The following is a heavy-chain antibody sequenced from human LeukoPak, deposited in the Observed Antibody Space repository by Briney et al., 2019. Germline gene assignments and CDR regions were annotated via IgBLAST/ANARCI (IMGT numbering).Heavy chain of an antibody. CDR2: ISGSSSYI. Sequence: GGSLRLSCAASGFTFSSYSMNWVRQAPGKGLEWVSSISGSSSYIYYADSMKGRFTISRDNAKNSLYLQMNSLRAEDTAVYYCARDGKWGDYYYYYGMDVWGQGTTVTVSS. CDR1: GFTFSSYS. D-gene: IGHD1-26*01. J-gene: IGHJ6*02. V-gene: IGHV3-21*01. CDR3: ARDGKWGDYYYYYGMDV.